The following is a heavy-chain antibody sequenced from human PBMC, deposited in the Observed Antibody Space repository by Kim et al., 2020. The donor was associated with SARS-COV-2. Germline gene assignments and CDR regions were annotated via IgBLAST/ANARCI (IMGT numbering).Heavy chain of an antibody. J-gene: IGHJ4*02. D-gene: IGHD2-15*01. Sequence: GGSLRLSCAASGFTFSNAWMSWVRQAPGKGLEWVGRIKSKTDGGTTDYAAPVKGRFTISRDDSKNTLYLQMNSLKTEDTAVYYCTTIRRCSGGSCNGFYFDYWGQGTLVTVSS. CDR3: TTIRRCSGGSCNGFYFDY. CDR2: IKSKTDGGTT. CDR1: GFTFSNAW. V-gene: IGHV3-15*01.